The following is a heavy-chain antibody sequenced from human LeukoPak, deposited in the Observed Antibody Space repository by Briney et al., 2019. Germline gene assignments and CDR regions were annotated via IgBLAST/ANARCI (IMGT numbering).Heavy chain of an antibody. Sequence: PGGSLRLSCAASGFTFSSYAMHWVRQAPGKGLEWVAVISYDGSNKYYADSVKGRFTISRDDSKNTAYLQMNSLKTEDTAVYYCTGVITGGYYWGQGTLVTVSS. D-gene: IGHD2-8*02. CDR2: ISYDGSNK. J-gene: IGHJ4*02. CDR1: GFTFSSYA. V-gene: IGHV3-30*04. CDR3: TGVITGGYY.